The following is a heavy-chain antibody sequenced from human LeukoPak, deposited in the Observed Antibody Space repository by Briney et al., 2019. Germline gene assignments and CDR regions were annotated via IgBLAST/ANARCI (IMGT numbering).Heavy chain of an antibody. V-gene: IGHV3-11*01. CDR3: AGAFHNWDFY. CDR1: GFSFNNYY. J-gene: IGHJ4*02. Sequence: PGGSLRLSCAASGFSFNNYYMSWIRQAPGKGLEWVSYIGSSGNTIYYADSVKGRFTISRGNAKKSLYLQMNSLRAEDTAVYYCAGAFHNWDFYWGQGTLVTVSS. D-gene: IGHD1-7*01. CDR2: IGSSGNTI.